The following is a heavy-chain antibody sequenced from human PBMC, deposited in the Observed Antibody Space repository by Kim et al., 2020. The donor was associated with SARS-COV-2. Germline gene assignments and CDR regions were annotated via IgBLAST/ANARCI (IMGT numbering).Heavy chain of an antibody. CDR2: ISSDGSNT. V-gene: IGHV3-33*05. D-gene: IGHD3-10*01. Sequence: GGSLRLSCPASGFTFSSYYMRWVRQAPGKGLEWVSVISSDGSNTYYADSVKGRFTISRDNSKNTLYLQMNSLRAEDTAVYYCARQYYYGSGSYYNWFDSWGQGTLVTVSS. CDR3: ARQYYYGSGSYYNWFDS. CDR1: GFTFSSYY. J-gene: IGHJ5*01.